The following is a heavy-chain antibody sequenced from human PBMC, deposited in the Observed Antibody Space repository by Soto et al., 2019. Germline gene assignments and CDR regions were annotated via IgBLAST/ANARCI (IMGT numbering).Heavy chain of an antibody. V-gene: IGHV4-61*03. CDR1: GDSVTSGSYY. CDR3: ARECGLLPYYVMNV. Sequence: SETLSLTCIVSGDSVTSGSYYWTWLRQPPGKGLEWIGYISYTGRTKYNPSLQSRVTISVDTSKNDFSLNLSSVTAADTAVYFCARECGLLPYYVMNVWGHGTVVTVSS. D-gene: IGHD2-21*01. CDR2: ISYTGRT. J-gene: IGHJ6*02.